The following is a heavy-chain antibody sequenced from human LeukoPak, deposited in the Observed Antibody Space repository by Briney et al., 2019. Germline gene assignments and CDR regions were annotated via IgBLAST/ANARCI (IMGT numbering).Heavy chain of an antibody. J-gene: IGHJ4*02. Sequence: SETLSLTCTVSGGSISSSSYYWGWIRQPPGKGLEWIGSIYHSGSTYYNPSLKSRVTISVDTSKNQFSLKLSSVTAADTAVYYCARGSSYGSGSYYKDSFDYWGQGTLVTVSS. V-gene: IGHV4-39*07. CDR1: GGSISSSSYY. CDR3: ARGSSYGSGSYYKDSFDY. D-gene: IGHD3-10*01. CDR2: IYHSGST.